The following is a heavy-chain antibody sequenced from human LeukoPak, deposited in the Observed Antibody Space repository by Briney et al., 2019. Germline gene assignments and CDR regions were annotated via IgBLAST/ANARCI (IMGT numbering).Heavy chain of an antibody. D-gene: IGHD4-17*01. CDR2: ISSRSSYT. V-gene: IGHV3-11*03. J-gene: IGHJ5*02. CDR3: ARSLRSGADWFDA. Sequence: PGGSLRLSFAASGFTFSDYYMTWMRQAPGKGLGWVSYISSRSSYTNYADSVTGRFTISRDNAKNSLNLHMSSLRVEDTAVYYCARSLRSGADWFDAWGQGTLVRVFS. CDR1: GFTFSDYY.